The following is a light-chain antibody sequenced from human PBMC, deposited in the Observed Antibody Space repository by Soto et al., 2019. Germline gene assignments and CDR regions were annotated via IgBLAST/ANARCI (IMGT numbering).Light chain of an antibody. V-gene: IGLV4-69*01. CDR2: LNSDGSH. J-gene: IGLJ2*01. Sequence: QLVLTQSPSASASLGASVKLTCTRSSGHSNYAIAWHQQQSEKGPRYLMKLNSDGSHSKGDGIPDRFSGSSSGAERYLTISSLQSEDEADYSCQTWGSGIVVFGGGTKLTVL. CDR1: SGHSNYA. CDR3: QTWGSGIVV.